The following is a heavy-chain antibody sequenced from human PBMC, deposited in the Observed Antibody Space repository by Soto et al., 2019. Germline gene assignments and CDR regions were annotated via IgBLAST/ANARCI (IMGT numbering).Heavy chain of an antibody. D-gene: IGHD2-8*01. V-gene: IGHV1-2*04. CDR2: INPNSGGT. CDR3: ARGRDVLTPRYYGMDV. Sequence: ASVKVSCKASGYTFTGYYMHWVRQAPGQGLEWMGWINPNSGGTNYAQKFQGWVTMTRDTSISTAYMELSRLRSDDTAVYYCARGRDVLTPRYYGMDVWGQGTTVTVSS. J-gene: IGHJ6*02. CDR1: GYTFTGYY.